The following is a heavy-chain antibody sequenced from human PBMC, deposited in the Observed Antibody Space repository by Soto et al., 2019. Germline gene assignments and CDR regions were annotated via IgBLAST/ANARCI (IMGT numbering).Heavy chain of an antibody. CDR2: ISGSGGST. J-gene: IGHJ6*02. V-gene: IGHV3-23*01. CDR3: AQISITIFGVDYYYYYYGMDV. D-gene: IGHD3-3*01. Sequence: HPGGSLRLSCAASGFTLSSYAMSWVRQAPGNRLEWVSAISGSGGSTYYADSVKGRFTMSRDNSKNTLYLQMNSLRAEDTAVYYCAQISITIFGVDYYYYYYGMDVWGQGTTVTV. CDR1: GFTLSSYA.